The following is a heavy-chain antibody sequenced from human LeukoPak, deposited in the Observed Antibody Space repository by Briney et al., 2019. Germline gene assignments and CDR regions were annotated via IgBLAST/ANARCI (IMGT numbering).Heavy chain of an antibody. Sequence: GGSLRLSCAASGFTFSSYGMAWVRQAPGKGLEWVSLIYSGGSTYYADSVKGRFTVSRDNSKNTLYLQMKSLRAEDTAVYYCAKGGGYEAQYYYYYLDVWGKGTTVTISS. CDR2: IYSGGST. CDR3: AKGGGYEAQYYYYYLDV. CDR1: GFTFSSYG. D-gene: IGHD5-12*01. J-gene: IGHJ6*03. V-gene: IGHV3-NL1*01.